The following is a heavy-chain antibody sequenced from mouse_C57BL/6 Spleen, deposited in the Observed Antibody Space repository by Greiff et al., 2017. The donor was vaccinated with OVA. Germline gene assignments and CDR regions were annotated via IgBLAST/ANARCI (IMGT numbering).Heavy chain of an antibody. CDR1: GFTFSSYA. Sequence: EVNVVESGEGLVKPGGSLKLSCAASGFTFSSYAMSWVRQTPEKRLEWVAYISSGGDYIYYADTVKGRFTISRANARNTLYLQMSRLKSEDTAMYYCTRYDYDYWGQGTTLTVSS. CDR3: TRYDYDY. CDR2: ISSGGDYI. J-gene: IGHJ2*01. V-gene: IGHV5-9-1*02. D-gene: IGHD2-4*01.